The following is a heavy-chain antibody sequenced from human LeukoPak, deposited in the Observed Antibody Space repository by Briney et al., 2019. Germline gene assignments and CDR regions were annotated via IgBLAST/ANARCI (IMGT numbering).Heavy chain of an antibody. CDR1: GYTFTSYG. CDR3: ARGGITMVRGVTPAPDY. D-gene: IGHD3-10*01. CDR2: ISAYNGNT. Sequence: ASGKVSCKASGYTFTSYGISWVRQAPGQGLEWVGWISAYNGNTNYAQKLQGRVTMTTYTSTSTAYMELRSLRYDDTAVYYCARGGITMVRGVTPAPDYWGQGTLVTVSS. V-gene: IGHV1-18*04. J-gene: IGHJ4*02.